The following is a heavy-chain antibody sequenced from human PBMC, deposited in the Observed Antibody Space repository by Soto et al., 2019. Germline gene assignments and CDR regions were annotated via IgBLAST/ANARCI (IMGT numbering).Heavy chain of an antibody. J-gene: IGHJ6*02. CDR2: IYYSGGN. Sequence: QVQLQESGPGLVKPSQTLSLTCTVSGGSISSGGYYWSWIRQHPGKGLEGIGYIYYSGGNYYNTSLKRRVTISVDTSKNQFSLKLSSVTAADTAVYYCARDRVRGGSGKDYYYGMDVWGQGTTVTVSS. CDR1: GGSISSGGYY. V-gene: IGHV4-31*03. CDR3: ARDRVRGGSGKDYYYGMDV. D-gene: IGHD3-10*01.